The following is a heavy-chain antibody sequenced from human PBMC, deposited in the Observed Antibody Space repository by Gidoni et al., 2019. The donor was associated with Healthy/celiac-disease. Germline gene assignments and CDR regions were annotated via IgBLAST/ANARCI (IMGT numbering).Heavy chain of an antibody. CDR1: GYTFTIYG. CDR2: ISAYNGNT. V-gene: IGHV1-18*01. CDR3: ARDGTDIVVVPAAPGYYYYYGMDV. Sequence: QVQLVQSGAEVKKPGASVKVSCKASGYTFTIYGISWVRQAPGQGLELMGWISAYNGNTNYAQKLQGRVTMTTDTSTSTAYMELRSLRSDDTAVYYCARDGTDIVVVPAAPGYYYYYGMDVWGQGTTVTVSS. J-gene: IGHJ6*02. D-gene: IGHD2-2*01.